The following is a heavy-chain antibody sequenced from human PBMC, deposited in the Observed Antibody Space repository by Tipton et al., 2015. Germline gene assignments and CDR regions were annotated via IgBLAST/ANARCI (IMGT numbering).Heavy chain of an antibody. V-gene: IGHV5-51*01. CDR2: IYPDDSDT. J-gene: IGHJ4*02. Sequence: QLVQSGAEVKKPGESLKISCKTSGYNFSKFWIAWVRQMPGKGLEWMGIIYPDDSDTRYSPSFQGQVTISADNSISTAYLQWHSLKASDTAFYYCARHAKDYCSGGPCYFDYWGRGTLVTVSS. CDR1: GYNFSKFW. CDR3: ARHAKDYCSGGPCYFDY. D-gene: IGHD2-15*01.